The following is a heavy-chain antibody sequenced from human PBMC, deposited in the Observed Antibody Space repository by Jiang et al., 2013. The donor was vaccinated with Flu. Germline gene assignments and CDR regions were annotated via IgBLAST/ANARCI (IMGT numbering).Heavy chain of an antibody. J-gene: IGHJ6*02. D-gene: IGHD2-2*01. CDR2: IYYSGST. V-gene: IGHV4-39*01. CDR1: GGSISSSSYY. Sequence: GLVKPSETLSLTCTVSGGSISSSSYYWGWIRQPPGKGLEWIGSIYYSGSTYYNPSLKSRVTISVDTSKNQFSLKLSSVTAADTAVYYCARYIVVVPAAGTYYYYGMDAWGQGTTVTVSS. CDR3: ARYIVVVPAAGTYYYYGMDA.